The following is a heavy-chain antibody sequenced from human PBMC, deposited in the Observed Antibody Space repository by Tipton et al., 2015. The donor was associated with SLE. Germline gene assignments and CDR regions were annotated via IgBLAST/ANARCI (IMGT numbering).Heavy chain of an antibody. CDR2: INHTGGT. CDR3: VRERKDVVSFRELVAPVL. CDR1: GGPFSAYY. D-gene: IGHD1-26*01. J-gene: IGHJ3*01. V-gene: IGHV4-34*01. Sequence: TLSLTCAVYGGPFSAYYWSWIRQTPGEGLEWIGEINHTGGTNYNPSLESLVTMSVDTSKKQFSLKLRSVTAADTATYYCVRERKDVVSFRELVAPVLWGQGTAMTVSS.